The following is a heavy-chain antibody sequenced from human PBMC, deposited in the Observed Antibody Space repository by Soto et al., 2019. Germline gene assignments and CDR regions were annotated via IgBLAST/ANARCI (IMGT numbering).Heavy chain of an antibody. D-gene: IGHD6-13*01. Sequence: GASVKLCCKDSGYTLTSCYMHWVRQATEQGLEWMGIINPSGGSTSYAQKFQGRVTMTRDTSTSTVYMELSSLRSEDTAVYYCARGDLYSSSWKSFYYYMDVWGKGTTVTVSS. V-gene: IGHV1-46*03. CDR1: GYTLTSCY. J-gene: IGHJ6*03. CDR2: INPSGGST. CDR3: ARGDLYSSSWKSFYYYMDV.